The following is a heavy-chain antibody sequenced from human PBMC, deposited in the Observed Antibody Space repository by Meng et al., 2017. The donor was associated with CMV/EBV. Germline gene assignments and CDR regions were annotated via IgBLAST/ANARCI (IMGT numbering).Heavy chain of an antibody. CDR3: ARDRGEDDFWSGYYNNWFDP. J-gene: IGHJ5*02. CDR1: SYS. CDR2: ISSSSSYI. V-gene: IGHV3-21*01. Sequence: SYSRNWVREDPGKGLEGVSSISSSSSYIYYADSGKGRFTISRDNAKNSLYLQMNSLRAEDTAVYYCARDRGEDDFWSGYYNNWFDPWGQGTLVTVSS. D-gene: IGHD3-3*01.